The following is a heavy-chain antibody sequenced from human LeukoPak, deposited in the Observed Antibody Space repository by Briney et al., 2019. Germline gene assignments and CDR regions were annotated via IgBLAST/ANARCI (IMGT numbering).Heavy chain of an antibody. D-gene: IGHD2-15*01. CDR3: ASGRGSGGSHTSYFDY. J-gene: IGHJ4*02. CDR1: GFTFSSYA. Sequence: GGSLRLSCAASGFTFSSYAMGWVRQAPGKGLVWVAIIWYDGSNKYYADSVRGRFTISRDNTKSTLYLQMNSLRVEDTAVYYCASGRGSGGSHTSYFDYWGQGTLVTVSS. CDR2: IWYDGSNK. V-gene: IGHV3-33*08.